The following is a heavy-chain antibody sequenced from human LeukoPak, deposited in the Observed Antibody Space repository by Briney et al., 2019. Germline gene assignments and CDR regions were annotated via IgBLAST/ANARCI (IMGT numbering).Heavy chain of an antibody. CDR1: GYTFTGYY. CDR2: INPNSGGT. J-gene: IGHJ5*02. V-gene: IGHV1-2*02. D-gene: IGHD3-10*01. CDR3: ARDSPFLRYYYGSGPFDP. Sequence: GASVKVSCKASGYTFTGYYMHWVRQAPGQGLEWMGWINPNSGGTNYAQKFQGRVTMTRDTSISTAYMELSRLRSDDTAVYYCARDSPFLRYYYGSGPFDPWGQGTLVTVSS.